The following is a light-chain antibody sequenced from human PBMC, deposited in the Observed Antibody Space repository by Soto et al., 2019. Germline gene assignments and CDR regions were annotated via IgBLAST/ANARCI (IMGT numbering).Light chain of an antibody. CDR1: QSVSSN. CDR3: QQYNNWPRT. Sequence: EIVRTQSPATLSVSPGERATLSGRASQSVSSNLACYQPKPGQAPRLLIYRASTRATGIPARFSGSVSGTEFTLTISSLQSEEFAVYYCQQYNNWPRTFGQGTKVDIK. V-gene: IGKV3-15*01. CDR2: RAS. J-gene: IGKJ1*01.